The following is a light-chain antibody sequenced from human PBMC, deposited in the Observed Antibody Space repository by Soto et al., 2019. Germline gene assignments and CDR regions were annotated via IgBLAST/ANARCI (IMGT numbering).Light chain of an antibody. J-gene: IGLJ1*01. Sequence: QSALTQPPSASGSPGQSVTIFCTGTSSDIGAYIYVSWYQQHPGKAPKLMISEVSRRPSGVPERFSGSKSGNTASLTVSGLQADDEAHYYCSSYAGSNNFVFGTGTKV. V-gene: IGLV2-8*01. CDR3: SSYAGSNNFV. CDR2: EVS. CDR1: SSDIGAYIY.